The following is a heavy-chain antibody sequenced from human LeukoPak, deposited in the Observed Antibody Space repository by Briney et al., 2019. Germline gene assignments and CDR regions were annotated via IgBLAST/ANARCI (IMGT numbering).Heavy chain of an antibody. CDR3: AKASEKVSIAVAGTDLDY. J-gene: IGHJ4*02. D-gene: IGHD6-19*01. CDR2: ISYDGSNK. CDR1: GFTFSCYG. V-gene: IGHV3-30*18. Sequence: GGSLRLSCAASGFTFSCYGMHWVRQAPGKGLEGVAVISYDGSNKYYADSVKGRFTISRYNSKNTLYLQINSLRAEDTAVYYCAKASEKVSIAVAGTDLDYWGQGTLVTVSS.